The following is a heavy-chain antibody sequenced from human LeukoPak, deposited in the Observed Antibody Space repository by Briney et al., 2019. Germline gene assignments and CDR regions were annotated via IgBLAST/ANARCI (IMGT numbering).Heavy chain of an antibody. Sequence: GGSLRLSCAASGFTFCSYAMSWVRQAPGKAVEWVSAISGSGGSTYYADSVKGRFTISRDNSKNTLYLQMNSLRAEDTAVYYCAKARGSGSYYHYYYYMDVWGKGTTVTVSS. J-gene: IGHJ6*03. CDR3: AKARGSGSYYHYYYYMDV. CDR2: ISGSGGST. D-gene: IGHD3-10*01. CDR1: GFTFCSYA. V-gene: IGHV3-23*01.